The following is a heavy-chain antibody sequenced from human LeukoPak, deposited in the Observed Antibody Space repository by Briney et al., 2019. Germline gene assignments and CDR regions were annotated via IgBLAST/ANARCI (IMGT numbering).Heavy chain of an antibody. CDR1: GFTVSSNY. CDR2: IYSGGRT. J-gene: IGHJ4*02. CDR3: AIGQTGNFDY. Sequence: GGSLRLSCAASGFTVSSNYMSWVRQAPGKGLEWVSVIYSGGRTYYADSVKGRFTISRDDSKNTLYLQMNSLRAEDTAVYYCAIGQTGNFDYWGQGTLVTVSS. D-gene: IGHD1-1*01. V-gene: IGHV3-53*05.